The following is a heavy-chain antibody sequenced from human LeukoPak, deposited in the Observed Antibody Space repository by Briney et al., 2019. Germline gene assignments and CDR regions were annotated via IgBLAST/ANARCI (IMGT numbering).Heavy chain of an antibody. V-gene: IGHV3-23*01. J-gene: IGHJ4*02. CDR1: GFTFSSDV. Sequence: PGGSLRLSCVASGFTFSSDVMAWVRQAPGKGLEWVSSIIGNGGSRYYADSVKGRVAISRDNSKNTLYLQIYSLRAEDTAIYYCAKGSKGTYDYWGQGTLVTVSS. CDR2: IIGNGGSR. CDR3: AKGSKGTYDY.